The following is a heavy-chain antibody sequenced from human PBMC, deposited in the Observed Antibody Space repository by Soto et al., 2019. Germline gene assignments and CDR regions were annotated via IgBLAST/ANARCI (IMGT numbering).Heavy chain of an antibody. J-gene: IGHJ4*02. CDR3: AREGDGGSYLPD. D-gene: IGHD1-26*01. CDR1: GFTLSSCG. CDR2: IRGTTT. V-gene: IGHV3-48*02. Sequence: DVQLVESGGGLVQPGASLRLSCAASGFTLSSCGMNWVRQAPGKGLEWISYIRGTTTYYADSVKGRFTISRDRAENSLYLQMNSLRDEDTAVYYCAREGDGGSYLPDWGQGTLVTVSS.